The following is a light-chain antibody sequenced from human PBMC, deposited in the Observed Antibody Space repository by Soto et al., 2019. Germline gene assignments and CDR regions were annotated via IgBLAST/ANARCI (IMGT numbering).Light chain of an antibody. CDR2: KAS. Sequence: DIQMTQSPSTLSASVGDRVTITCRASQSISSWLAWYQQKPGKAPKLLIYKASTLKSGVPSRFSGSGSGTEFTLTISSLQPEDFATYYCQQANSFPITFGQGTRLEI. J-gene: IGKJ5*01. CDR1: QSISSW. V-gene: IGKV1-5*03. CDR3: QQANSFPIT.